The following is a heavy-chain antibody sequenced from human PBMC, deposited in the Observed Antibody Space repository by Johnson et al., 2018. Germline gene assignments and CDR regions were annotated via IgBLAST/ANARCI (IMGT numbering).Heavy chain of an antibody. CDR1: GFTFSDYY. J-gene: IGHJ6*02. Sequence: VQLVQSGGGLVQPGGSLRLSCAASGFTFSDYYLTWVRQAPGKGLEWVANIKQDGSEKKYVDSVRGRFTSSRDNAKNSLYLQMNGLRVEDTAVYYCARCGSYYDYLHGFGGWGQGTTVTVSS. CDR3: ARCGSYYDYLHGFGG. V-gene: IGHV3-7*01. D-gene: IGHD6-13*01. CDR2: IKQDGSEK.